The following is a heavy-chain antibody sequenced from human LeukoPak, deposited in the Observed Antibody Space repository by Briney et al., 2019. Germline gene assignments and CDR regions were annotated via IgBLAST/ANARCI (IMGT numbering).Heavy chain of an antibody. D-gene: IGHD1/OR15-1a*01. V-gene: IGHV4-4*07. CDR2: LYISGST. CDR1: GASISSYF. J-gene: IGHJ4*02. Sequence: PSETLSLTCTVSGASISSYFWSWIRQPAGKGLEWIGHLYISGSTNYNPSLKSRVTMSLDTSKNQFSLKLSSVTAADTAVYYCARNNGHFFDYWGQGTLVTVSS. CDR3: ARNNGHFFDY.